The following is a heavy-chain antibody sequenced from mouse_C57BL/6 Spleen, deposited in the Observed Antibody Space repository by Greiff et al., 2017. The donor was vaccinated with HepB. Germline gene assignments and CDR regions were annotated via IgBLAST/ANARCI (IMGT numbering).Heavy chain of an antibody. J-gene: IGHJ1*03. CDR2: ISGGGGNT. CDR3: ARHDYYGSSYGYFDV. V-gene: IGHV5-9*01. Sequence: EVKLMESGGGLVKPGGSLKLSCAASGFTFSSYTMSWVRQTPEKRLEWVATISGGGGNTYYLDSVKGRFTISRDNAKNTLYLQMSSLRSEDTALYYCARHDYYGSSYGYFDVWGTGTTVTVSS. CDR1: GFTFSSYT. D-gene: IGHD1-1*01.